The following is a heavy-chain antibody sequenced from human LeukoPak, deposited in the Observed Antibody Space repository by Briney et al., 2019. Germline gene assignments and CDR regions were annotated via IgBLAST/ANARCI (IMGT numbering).Heavy chain of an antibody. V-gene: IGHV3-66*01. CDR2: IYSGGST. CDR3: ARDRSGSYYYYYGMDV. J-gene: IGHJ6*02. CDR1: GFTVSSNY. Sequence: GGSLRLSCAASGFTVSSNYMSWVRQAPGKGLEWVSAIYSGGSTYYADSVKGRFTISRDNSKNTLYLQMNSLRAEDTAVYYCARDRSGSYYYYYGMDVWGQGTTVTVSS. D-gene: IGHD1-26*01.